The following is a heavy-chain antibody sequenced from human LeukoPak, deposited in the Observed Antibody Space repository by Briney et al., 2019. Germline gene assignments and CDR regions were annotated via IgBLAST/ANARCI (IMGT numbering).Heavy chain of an antibody. CDR1: GFTFTDYY. Sequence: GASLRLSCAASGFTFTDYYMSWLRQAPGKGLEWISYISPTGHTIYYADSEKGRFTISRDNTKNSLYLQMNRLRAEDTVWYYCARDGRLAKVEGEDYYYDGMDVWGQGTTVIVSS. CDR2: ISPTGHTI. CDR3: ARDGRLAKVEGEDYYYDGMDV. V-gene: IGHV3-11*01. J-gene: IGHJ6*02. D-gene: IGHD3-16*01.